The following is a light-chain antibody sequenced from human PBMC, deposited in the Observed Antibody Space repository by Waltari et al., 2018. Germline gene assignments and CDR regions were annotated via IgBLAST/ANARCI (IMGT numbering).Light chain of an antibody. CDR1: QSIGSQ. CDR3: QQRDSWPLT. CDR2: DTS. Sequence: EIVLTQSPATLSLSPGERAALSCRASQSIGSQLAWYQQRPGQAPRLLIDDTSNRATGIPARFSGSGSGTDFTLTISSLEFEDSAVYYCQQRDSWPLTFGGGTKVEL. J-gene: IGKJ4*01. V-gene: IGKV3-11*01.